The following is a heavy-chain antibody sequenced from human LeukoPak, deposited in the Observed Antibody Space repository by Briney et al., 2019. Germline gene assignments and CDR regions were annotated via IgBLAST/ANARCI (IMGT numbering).Heavy chain of an antibody. Sequence: SETLSLTCAVYGGSFSGYYWSWIRQPPGKGLEWIGEINHSGSTNYNPSLKSRVTISVDTSKNQFSLKLSSVTAADTAVYYCARGPYYDSSAYYLDWGQGTLVTVSS. CDR1: GGSFSGYY. D-gene: IGHD3-22*01. V-gene: IGHV4-34*01. CDR2: INHSGST. CDR3: ARGPYYDSSAYYLD. J-gene: IGHJ4*02.